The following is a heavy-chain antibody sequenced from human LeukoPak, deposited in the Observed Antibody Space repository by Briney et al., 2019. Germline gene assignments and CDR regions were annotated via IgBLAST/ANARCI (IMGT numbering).Heavy chain of an antibody. D-gene: IGHD4-11*01. CDR3: VRDYSNFVQGD. Sequence: SETLSLTCTVSGDSISSSHYYWGWIRQSPGKGLEWIGSIYSGGETHYNPSLNSRVTIFLDTSKNRFSLNLISVTATDTAVYYCVRDYSNFVQGDWGQGTLVTASS. V-gene: IGHV4-39*02. CDR2: IYSGGET. CDR1: GDSISSSHYY. J-gene: IGHJ4*02.